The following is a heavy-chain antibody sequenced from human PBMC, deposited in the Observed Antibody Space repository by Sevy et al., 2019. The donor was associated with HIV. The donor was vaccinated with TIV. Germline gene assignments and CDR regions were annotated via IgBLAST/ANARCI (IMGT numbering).Heavy chain of an antibody. J-gene: IGHJ4*02. V-gene: IGHV3-48*03. CDR2: ISSSGSTI. D-gene: IGHD2-15*01. CDR1: GFTFSSYE. CDR3: ARAGGNCSGGSCYFQFDY. Sequence: GGSLRLSCAASGFTFSSYEMNWVRQAPGKGLEWVSYISSSGSTIYYADSVKGRFTISRDNAKNSLYLQMNSLRAEETAVYYCARAGGNCSGGSCYFQFDYWGQGTLVTVSS.